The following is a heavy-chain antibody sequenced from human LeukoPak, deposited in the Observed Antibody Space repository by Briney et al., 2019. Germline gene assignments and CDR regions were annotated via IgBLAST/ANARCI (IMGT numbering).Heavy chain of an antibody. Sequence: GGSLRLSCAASGFTFSSYNMNWVRQAPGKGLEWVSSISTSGSYKYYADSVKGRFTISRDNAKNSMYLQMNSLRAEDTAVYYCARPNAAGIRNYYYYMDVWGKGTTVTVSS. D-gene: IGHD3-10*01. J-gene: IGHJ6*03. CDR3: ARPNAAGIRNYYYYMDV. V-gene: IGHV3-21*01. CDR2: ISTSGSYK. CDR1: GFTFSSYN.